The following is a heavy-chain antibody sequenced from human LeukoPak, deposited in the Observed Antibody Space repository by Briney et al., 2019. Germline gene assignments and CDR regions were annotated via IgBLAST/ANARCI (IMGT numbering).Heavy chain of an antibody. CDR1: GFTFSSYA. Sequence: GGSLRLSCAASGFTFSSYAINWVRQAPGKGLEWVSGISGSGSRTYYADSVKGRFTISRDNAKNSLYLQMNSLRAEDAAVYYCARALVTNLGFYDYWGQGTLVTVSS. V-gene: IGHV3-23*01. J-gene: IGHJ4*02. D-gene: IGHD4-23*01. CDR2: ISGSGSRT. CDR3: ARALVTNLGFYDY.